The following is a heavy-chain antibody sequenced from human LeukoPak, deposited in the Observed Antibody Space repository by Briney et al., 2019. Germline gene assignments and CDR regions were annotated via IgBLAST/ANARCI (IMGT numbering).Heavy chain of an antibody. CDR3: VRDSSGTLAFDI. D-gene: IGHD6-25*01. V-gene: IGHV4-38-2*02. CDR1: GFTFDDYA. J-gene: IGHJ3*02. CDR2: IYHDGST. Sequence: GSLRLSCAASGFTFDDYAMHWIRQTPGKGLEWIARIYHDGSTHYNPSLKSRATMSVDTSKNDFSLRLSSVTAADTAIYYCVRDSSGTLAFDIWGQGTMVTVSS.